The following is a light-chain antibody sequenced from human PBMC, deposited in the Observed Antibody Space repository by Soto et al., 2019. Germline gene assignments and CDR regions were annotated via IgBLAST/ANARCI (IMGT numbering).Light chain of an antibody. CDR3: FSYAGNSVYV. J-gene: IGLJ1*01. CDR1: SSDVGSYNL. Sequence: QSALTQPASVSVSPGHSITISCTGTSSDVGSYNLVSWFQQLPGKVPKLIIYEGTKRPSGVSDRFSGSKSGYTASLTISGLQAEDAADYYCFSYAGNSVYVFGTGTKVTVL. V-gene: IGLV2-23*01. CDR2: EGT.